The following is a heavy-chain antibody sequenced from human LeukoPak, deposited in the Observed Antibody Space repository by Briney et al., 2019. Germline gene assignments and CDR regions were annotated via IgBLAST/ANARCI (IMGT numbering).Heavy chain of an antibody. J-gene: IGHJ3*02. V-gene: IGHV3-7*04. D-gene: IGHD3-22*01. CDR2: IKQGESER. Sequence: GGSLRLSCEASGFTLGIYWMNWVRQAPGKGLEWVASIKQGESERYYVDSVNGRFTISRDNAKNSLYLQMNSLRAEDTAVYYCARGDNSAFDIWGQGTMVTVSS. CDR3: ARGDNSAFDI. CDR1: GFTLGIYW.